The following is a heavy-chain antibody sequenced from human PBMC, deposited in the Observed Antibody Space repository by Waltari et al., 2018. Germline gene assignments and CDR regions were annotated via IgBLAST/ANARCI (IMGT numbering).Heavy chain of an antibody. CDR1: GGSISSSSYY. V-gene: IGHV4-39*01. J-gene: IGHJ1*01. D-gene: IGHD3-16*01. CDR3: ASLTFGGVNGCQQYFQH. CDR2: IYYSGST. Sequence: QLQLQESGPGLVKPPETLSLTCTVSGGSISSSSYYWGWIRQPPGKGLGWIGSIYYSGSTLHNPSLKGRVTISVDTVKNQFPLKLSSGTAADTAMYYRASLTFGGVNGCQQYFQHWGQGTLVTVS.